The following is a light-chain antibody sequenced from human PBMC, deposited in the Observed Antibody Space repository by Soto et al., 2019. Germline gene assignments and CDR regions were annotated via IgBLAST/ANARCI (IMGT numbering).Light chain of an antibody. V-gene: IGKV1-5*03. J-gene: IGKJ1*01. Sequence: DIQMTQSPSTLSASVGDTVTITCRASQTISNWLAWYHQKPGKAPKLLIYKASSLQSGVPSRFSGIGSGTEFTLTISSLQPDDFATYYCQQYNFYSRTFGQGTKVEIK. CDR3: QQYNFYSRT. CDR1: QTISNW. CDR2: KAS.